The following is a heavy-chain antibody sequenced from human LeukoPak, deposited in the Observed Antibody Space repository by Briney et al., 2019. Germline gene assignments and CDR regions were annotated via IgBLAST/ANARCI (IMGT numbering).Heavy chain of an antibody. CDR3: ARETLSYYYYMDV. D-gene: IGHD3-10*01. Sequence: VASVKVSCKASGYTFTTYDINWVRQATGQGLEWLGWMNPNSGNTGYAQKFQGRVTLTRDTSISTVSMEMSSLRSEDTAVYYCARETLSYYYYMDVWGKGTTVTISS. V-gene: IGHV1-8*01. J-gene: IGHJ6*03. CDR2: MNPNSGNT. CDR1: GYTFTTYD.